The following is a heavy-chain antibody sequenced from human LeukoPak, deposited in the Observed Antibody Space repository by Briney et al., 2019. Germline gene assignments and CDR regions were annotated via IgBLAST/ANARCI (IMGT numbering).Heavy chain of an antibody. CDR3: ARDSEDYGGLGFDY. Sequence: SETLSLTCTVSGGSISSNDYYWDWIRQPPGMGLEYIGSIYYSGSTYYNPSLKSRVTISVDTSKNQFSLKLSSVTAADTAVYYCARDSEDYGGLGFDYWGQGTLVTVSS. V-gene: IGHV4-39*07. CDR2: IYYSGST. J-gene: IGHJ4*02. CDR1: GGSISSNDYY. D-gene: IGHD4-23*01.